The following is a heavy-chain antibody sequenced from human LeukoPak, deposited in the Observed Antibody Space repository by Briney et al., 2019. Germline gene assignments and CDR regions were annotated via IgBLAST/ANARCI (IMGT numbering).Heavy chain of an antibody. Sequence: SVKVSCKASGGTFSSYAISWVRQAPGQGLEWMGGIIPIFGTASYAQKFQGRVTITTDESTSTAYMELSSLRSEDTAVYYCARGPRVIAVALYYFDYWGQGTLVTVSS. CDR2: IIPIFGTA. V-gene: IGHV1-69*05. CDR1: GGTFSSYA. CDR3: ARGPRVIAVALYYFDY. J-gene: IGHJ4*02. D-gene: IGHD6-19*01.